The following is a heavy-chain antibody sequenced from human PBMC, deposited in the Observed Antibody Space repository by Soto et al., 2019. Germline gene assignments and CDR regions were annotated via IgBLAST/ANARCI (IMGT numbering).Heavy chain of an antibody. D-gene: IGHD2-2*01. CDR1: GGSVTSGNYY. CDR3: ARGGAPNVPAAMRWLDP. J-gene: IGHJ5*02. V-gene: IGHV4-31*03. CDR2: IFNSGNA. Sequence: SETLSLTCSVSGGSVTSGNYYWTWIRQRPGKGLEWIGHIFNSGNAYYNPSLKRRASISADTPKNQFSLRLTSVTAADAAVYFCARGGAPNVPAAMRWLDPWDQGTLVTVSS.